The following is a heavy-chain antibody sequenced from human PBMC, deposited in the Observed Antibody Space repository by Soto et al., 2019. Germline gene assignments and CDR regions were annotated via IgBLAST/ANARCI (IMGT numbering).Heavy chain of an antibody. CDR2: IYSSGQT. J-gene: IGHJ4*02. CDR1: GFSVSTNY. V-gene: IGHV3-53*01. D-gene: IGHD3-10*01. Sequence: VQLVESGGGLIQAGGSRRLSCRVSGFSVSTNYMAWVRQVPGKGLEWASVIYSSGQTYYPDYVQGRFTISRDKSKNTVYLQMCMRRVEDTGVYSCAIIYGSGVVDFWGQGGLITVSS. CDR3: AIIYGSGVVDF.